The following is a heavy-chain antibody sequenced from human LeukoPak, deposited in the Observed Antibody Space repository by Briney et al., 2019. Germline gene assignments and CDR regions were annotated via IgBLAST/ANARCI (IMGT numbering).Heavy chain of an antibody. CDR3: AGPFGTPFDY. Sequence: PGGSLRPSCAASGFKFSSYSMKWVRQAPGKGLEWVSFISSSSSYIYYADSVKGRFTISRDNSKNTLYLQMNSLRAEDTAVYYCAGPFGTPFDYWGQGTLVTVSS. CDR1: GFKFSSYS. J-gene: IGHJ4*02. D-gene: IGHD1-1*01. V-gene: IGHV3-21*01. CDR2: ISSSSSYI.